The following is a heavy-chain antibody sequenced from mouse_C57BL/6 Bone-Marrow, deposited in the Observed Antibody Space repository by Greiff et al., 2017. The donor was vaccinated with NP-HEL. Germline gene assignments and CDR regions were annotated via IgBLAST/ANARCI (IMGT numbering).Heavy chain of an antibody. J-gene: IGHJ1*03. CDR3: ARGGSYYGNWYFDG. V-gene: IGHV1-64*01. D-gene: IGHD2-1*01. Sequence: VQLQQPGAELVKPGASVKLSCKASGYTFTSYWMHWVKQRPGQGLEWIGMIHPNSGSTNYNEKFKSKATLTVDKSSSTAYMQLSSLTSEDSAVDYCARGGSYYGNWYFDGWGTGTTVTVSS. CDR1: GYTFTSYW. CDR2: IHPNSGST.